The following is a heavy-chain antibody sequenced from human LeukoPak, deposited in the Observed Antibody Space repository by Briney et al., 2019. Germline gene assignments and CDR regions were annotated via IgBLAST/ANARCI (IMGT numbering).Heavy chain of an antibody. Sequence: GGSLRLSCAASGFTISSYAMHWVRQAPGKGLEWVAVISYDGSNKYYADSVKGRFTISRDNSKNTLYLQMNSLRAEDTAVYYWARGGGELRLFDYWGQGTLVTVSS. V-gene: IGHV3-30-3*01. CDR3: ARGGGELRLFDY. CDR1: GFTISSYA. CDR2: ISYDGSNK. J-gene: IGHJ4*02. D-gene: IGHD1-26*01.